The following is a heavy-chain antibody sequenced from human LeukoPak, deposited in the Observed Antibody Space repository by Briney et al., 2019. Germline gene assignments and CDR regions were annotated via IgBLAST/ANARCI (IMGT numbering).Heavy chain of an antibody. CDR3: VGMPPQVDV. V-gene: IGHV3-23*01. CDR2: ISGSGGSST. D-gene: IGHD7-27*01. CDR1: GFIFSSYA. J-gene: IGHJ6*04. Sequence: GGSLRLSCAASGFIFSSYAMSWVRQAPGKGLEWVSSISGSGGSSTYYADSVKGRFTISRDNSKNTLYLQMSSLRAEDTAVDYCVGMPPQVDVWGKGTTVTVSS.